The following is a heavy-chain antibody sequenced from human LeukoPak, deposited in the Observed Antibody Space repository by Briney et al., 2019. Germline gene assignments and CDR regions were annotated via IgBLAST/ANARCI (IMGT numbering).Heavy chain of an antibody. CDR3: ARVDGRAVAGPLGLDY. Sequence: PSETPSLTCAVSGGSISSSNWWSWVRQPPGKGLEWIGEIYHTGSTNSNPSLKSRVTISVDKSKNQFSLKLSSVTAADTAVYYCARVDGRAVAGPLGLDYWGQGTLVTVSS. J-gene: IGHJ4*02. D-gene: IGHD6-19*01. CDR1: GGSISSSNW. CDR2: IYHTGST. V-gene: IGHV4-4*02.